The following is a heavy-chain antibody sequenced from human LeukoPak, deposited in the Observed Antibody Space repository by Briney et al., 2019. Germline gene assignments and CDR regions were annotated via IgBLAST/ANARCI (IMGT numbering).Heavy chain of an antibody. D-gene: IGHD4-17*01. J-gene: IGHJ6*02. CDR2: IYSGGST. Sequence: PGGSLRLSCAASGFTFSSYNMNWVRQAPGKGLEWVSVIYSGGSTYYADSVKGRFTISRDNSKNTLYLQMNSLRAEDTAVYYCARAVTTFDYYYGMDVWGQGTTVTVSS. CDR1: GFTFSSYN. CDR3: ARAVTTFDYYYGMDV. V-gene: IGHV3-66*01.